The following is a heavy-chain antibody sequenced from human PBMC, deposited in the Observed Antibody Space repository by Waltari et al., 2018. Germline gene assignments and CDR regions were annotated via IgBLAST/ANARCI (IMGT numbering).Heavy chain of an antibody. CDR2: IYYSGTT. D-gene: IGHD2-15*01. CDR3: ARVRGAANDY. J-gene: IGHJ4*02. CDR1: GHSVSSSSHY. V-gene: IGHV4-61*01. Sequence: QVQLQESGPGLVKPSETLSLPCTVSGHSVSSSSHYWTWLRQPPGKGLAWIGYIYYSGTTSYNISLKSRATISLDTSKNQVSLKLNSVTAADTAVYYCARVRGAANDYWGQGTLVTVSS.